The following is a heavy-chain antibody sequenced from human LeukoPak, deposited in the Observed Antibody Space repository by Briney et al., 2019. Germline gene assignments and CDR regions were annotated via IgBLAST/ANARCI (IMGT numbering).Heavy chain of an antibody. V-gene: IGHV4-34*01. Sequence: SETPSLTCAVYGGSFSGYYWSWIRQPPGKGLEWIGEINHSGSTNYNPSLKSRVTISVDTSKNQFSLKLSSVTAADTAVYYCARQRYFDWLTDYWGRGTLVTVSS. CDR2: INHSGST. CDR3: ARQRYFDWLTDY. CDR1: GGSFSGYY. D-gene: IGHD3-9*01. J-gene: IGHJ4*02.